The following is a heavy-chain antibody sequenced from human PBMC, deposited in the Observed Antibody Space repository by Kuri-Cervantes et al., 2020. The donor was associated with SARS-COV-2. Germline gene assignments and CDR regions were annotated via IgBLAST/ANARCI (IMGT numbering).Heavy chain of an antibody. CDR2: IIPIFGTA. CDR3: ARFLHFDWLPPFDY. V-gene: IGHV1-69*05. D-gene: IGHD3-9*01. Sequence: SVKVSCKASGGTFSSYAISWVRQAPGQGLEWMGGIIPIFGTANYAQKFQGRVTITTDESTSTAYMELSSLRSDDTAVYYCARFLHFDWLPPFDYWGQGTLVTVSS. J-gene: IGHJ4*02. CDR1: GGTFSSYA.